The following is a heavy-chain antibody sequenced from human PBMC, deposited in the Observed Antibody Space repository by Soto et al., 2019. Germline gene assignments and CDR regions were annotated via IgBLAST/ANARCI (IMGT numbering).Heavy chain of an antibody. CDR3: ARVASGVSYIDY. J-gene: IGHJ4*02. D-gene: IGHD2-8*02. CDR1: GFTFSAYA. V-gene: IGHV3-33*01. CDR2: IWYVGSQK. Sequence: PGGSLRLSCTASGFTFSAYAMHWVRQAPGKGLEWVAIIWYVGSQKYYGDSVKGRFTISRDNSKSTLYLLMDSLRADDTAVYYCARVASGVSYIDYWGQGTLVTVSS.